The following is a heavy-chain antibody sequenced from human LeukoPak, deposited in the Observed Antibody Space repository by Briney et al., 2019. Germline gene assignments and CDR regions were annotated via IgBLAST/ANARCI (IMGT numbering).Heavy chain of an antibody. D-gene: IGHD1-20*01. CDR2: ISSNGGST. J-gene: IGHJ3*02. V-gene: IGHV3-64*01. Sequence: PGGSLRLSCAASGFTFSSYAMHWVRQAPGKGLEYVSAISSNGGSTYYANSVKGRFTISRDNSKNTLYLQMGSLRAEDMAVYYCARSTAITDVDAFDIWGQGTMVTVSS. CDR3: ARSTAITDVDAFDI. CDR1: GFTFSSYA.